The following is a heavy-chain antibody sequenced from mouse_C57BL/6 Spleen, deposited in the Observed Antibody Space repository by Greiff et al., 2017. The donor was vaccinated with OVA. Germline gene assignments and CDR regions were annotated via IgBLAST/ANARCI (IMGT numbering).Heavy chain of an antibody. CDR1: GYSITSGYY. D-gene: IGHD1-1*01. CDR3: ARRSSSWYFDV. CDR2: ISYDGSN. V-gene: IGHV3-6*01. J-gene: IGHJ1*03. Sequence: EVQLVESGPGLVKPSQSLSLTCSVTGYSITSGYYWNWIRQFPGNKLEWMGYISYDGSNNYNPSLKNRISITRDTSKNQFFLKLNSVTTEDTATYYCARRSSSWYFDVWGTGTTVTVSS.